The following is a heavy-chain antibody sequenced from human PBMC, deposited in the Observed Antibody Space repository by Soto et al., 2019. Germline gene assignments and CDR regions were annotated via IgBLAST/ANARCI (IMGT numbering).Heavy chain of an antibody. J-gene: IGHJ3*02. V-gene: IGHV3-74*01. Sequence: GGSLRLSCVASGFTLNNYYMNWVRQAPGQGLVWVSRINAGDGSFTSYADSVKGRFTISRDNAKNTLYLQMGSLRAEDTAVYYCARDQATLVVTDAFDIWGQGTVVTVSS. D-gene: IGHD2-8*02. CDR3: ARDQATLVVTDAFDI. CDR1: GFTLNNYY. CDR2: INAGDGSFT.